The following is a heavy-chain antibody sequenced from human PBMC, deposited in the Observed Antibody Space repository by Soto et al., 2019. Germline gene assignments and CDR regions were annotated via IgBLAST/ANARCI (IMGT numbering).Heavy chain of an antibody. Sequence: PGGSLRLSCVASGFKFSSYALTWVRQAPGKGLEWVSVISVSGANTYYADSVKGRFTISRDNSKNTLYLQMNSLRAEDTAVYYCAKVPSIAAAGTGSMGYFDYWGQGTLVTVSS. CDR3: AKVPSIAAAGTGSMGYFDY. CDR2: ISVSGANT. J-gene: IGHJ4*02. CDR1: GFKFSSYA. V-gene: IGHV3-23*01. D-gene: IGHD6-13*01.